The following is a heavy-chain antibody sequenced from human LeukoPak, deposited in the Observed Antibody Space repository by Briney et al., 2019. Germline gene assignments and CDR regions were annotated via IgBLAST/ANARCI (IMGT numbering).Heavy chain of an antibody. CDR3: ARGSDVDTAMVGDY. CDR1: GYTFTSYG. D-gene: IGHD5-18*01. Sequence: ASVKVSCKAAGYTFTSYGISWVRQGPGQGLEWMGWISAYNGNTNYAQKLQGRVTMTTDTSTSTAYMELRSLRSDDTAVYYCARGSDVDTAMVGDYWGQGTLLTVSS. CDR2: ISAYNGNT. J-gene: IGHJ4*02. V-gene: IGHV1-18*01.